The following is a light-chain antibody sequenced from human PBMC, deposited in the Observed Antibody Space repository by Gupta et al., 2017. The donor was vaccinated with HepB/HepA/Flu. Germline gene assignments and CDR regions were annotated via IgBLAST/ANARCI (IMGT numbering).Light chain of an antibody. Sequence: EIVMTQSPATLSVSLGERATLSCRASQSVSSNLAWYQQKPGQAPRLLIYGASTRATGIPARFSGSGSGTEFTLTISSLQSEDFAVYYCQQYNNWPLTFGGGTXVEIK. CDR1: QSVSSN. J-gene: IGKJ4*01. CDR3: QQYNNWPLT. V-gene: IGKV3-15*01. CDR2: GAS.